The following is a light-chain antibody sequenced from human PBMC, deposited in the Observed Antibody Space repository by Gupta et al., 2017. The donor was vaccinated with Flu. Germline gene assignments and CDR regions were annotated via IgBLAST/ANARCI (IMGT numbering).Light chain of an antibody. CDR3: QQSNSVPFT. CDR2: GAS. CDR1: QSISTH. Sequence: DIQITQSPTSLSASVGDRVTITCRASQSISTHLNWYQQKPGIAPKLLFYGASTVQSGVPSRFSGSGSGTDFPLTISRLQPEDSATFYRQQSNSVPFTFGHGTKVDIK. J-gene: IGKJ3*01. V-gene: IGKV1-39*01.